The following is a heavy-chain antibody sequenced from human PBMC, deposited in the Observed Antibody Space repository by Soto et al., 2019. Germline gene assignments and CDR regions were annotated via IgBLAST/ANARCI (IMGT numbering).Heavy chain of an antibody. D-gene: IGHD2-8*01. Sequence: QVQLVESGGGVVQPGRSLRLSCAASAFTFSSYGMHWVRQAPGKGLEWVAVISYDGSNKYYADSVKGRFTISRDNSKNTLYLQMYSLRAEDTAVYYCAKGPYCTNGVCYRIGWCDPWGQGTLVTVSS. CDR2: ISYDGSNK. V-gene: IGHV3-30*18. CDR1: AFTFSSYG. J-gene: IGHJ5*02. CDR3: AKGPYCTNGVCYRIGWCDP.